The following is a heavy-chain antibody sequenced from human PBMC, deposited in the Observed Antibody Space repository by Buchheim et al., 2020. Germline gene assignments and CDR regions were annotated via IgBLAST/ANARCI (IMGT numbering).Heavy chain of an antibody. J-gene: IGHJ4*02. D-gene: IGHD3-10*01. CDR2: ISGYNGNT. Sequence: QVHLVQSGAEVKKPGASVMVSCKASCYTFTNXCITWVRLAPGEGLEWVGWISGYNGNTNYALKLKDRVXMTIDTSTNTVYMELRSLRPDDTAIYYFAREEVLWFGESALDYWGQGTL. CDR3: AREEVLWFGESALDY. CDR1: CYTFTNXC. V-gene: IGHV1-18*01.